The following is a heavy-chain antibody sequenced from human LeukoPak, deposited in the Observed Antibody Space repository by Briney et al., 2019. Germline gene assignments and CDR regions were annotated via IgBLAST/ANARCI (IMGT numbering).Heavy chain of an antibody. J-gene: IGHJ6*03. CDR1: GGSISSSNW. D-gene: IGHD3-10*01. CDR2: IYHSGST. V-gene: IGHV4-4*02. Sequence: PSGTLSLTCAVSGGSISSSNWWSWVRQPPGKGLEWIGEIYHSGSTNYNPSLQSRVTISVDKSKNQFSLKLSAVTAADTAVYYCARHTMVRGVPHHGYYYYMDGWVKGTTVTISS. CDR3: ARHTMVRGVPHHGYYYYMDG.